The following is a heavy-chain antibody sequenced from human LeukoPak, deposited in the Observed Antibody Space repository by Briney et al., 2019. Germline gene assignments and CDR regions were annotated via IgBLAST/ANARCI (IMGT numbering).Heavy chain of an antibody. CDR2: ISAYNGNT. CDR1: GYTFTSYG. Sequence: ASVKVSCKASGYTFTSYGISWVRQAPGQGLEWMGWISAYNGNTNYAQKLQGRGTMTTDTSTSTAYMELRSLRSDDTAVYYCARSEGIQLWLYYFDNWGQGTLVTVSS. V-gene: IGHV1-18*01. CDR3: ARSEGIQLWLYYFDN. D-gene: IGHD5-18*01. J-gene: IGHJ4*02.